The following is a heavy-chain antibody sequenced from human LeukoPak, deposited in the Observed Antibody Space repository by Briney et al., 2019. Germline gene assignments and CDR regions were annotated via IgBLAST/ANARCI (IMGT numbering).Heavy chain of an antibody. Sequence: ASVKVSCKASGYTFTGYGISWVRQAPGQGLEWMGWISAYNGKTNYVQKLQGRVTMTTDTSTSTAYMELRSLRSDHTAVYYCARGFNNLKLTHYDILTGYYPYWGQGTLVTVSP. J-gene: IGHJ4*02. CDR2: ISAYNGKT. CDR1: GYTFTGYG. V-gene: IGHV1-18*01. D-gene: IGHD3-9*01. CDR3: ARGFNNLKLTHYDILTGYYPY.